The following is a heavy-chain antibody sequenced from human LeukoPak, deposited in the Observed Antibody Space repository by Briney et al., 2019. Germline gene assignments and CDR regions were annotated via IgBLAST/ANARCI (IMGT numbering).Heavy chain of an antibody. Sequence: SETLSLTCTVYGGSISSYYWSWIRQPPGKGLEWMGYLYYSGSTNYNPSLKSRVTISVDTSKNQFSLKLSSVTAADTAVYYCARALGYCSSTSCYGTYYYYGMDVWGQGTTVTVSS. D-gene: IGHD2-2*01. CDR2: LYYSGST. CDR3: ARALGYCSSTSCYGTYYYYGMDV. CDR1: GGSISSYY. J-gene: IGHJ6*02. V-gene: IGHV4-59*01.